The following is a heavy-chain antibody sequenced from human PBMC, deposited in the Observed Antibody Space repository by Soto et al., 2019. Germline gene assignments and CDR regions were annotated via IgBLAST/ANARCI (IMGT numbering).Heavy chain of an antibody. CDR2: ISSSSSYI. CDR1: GFTFSSYS. D-gene: IGHD2-8*01. CDR3: YCATWSGWAWGMGEV. Sequence: GGSLRLSCAASGFTFSSYSMNWVRQAPGKGLEWVSSISSSSSYIYYADSVKGRFTISRDNAKNSLYLQMNSLRAEDTAVYYYYCATWSGWAWGMGEVWGQGTPVTVSS. V-gene: IGHV3-21*01. J-gene: IGHJ4*02.